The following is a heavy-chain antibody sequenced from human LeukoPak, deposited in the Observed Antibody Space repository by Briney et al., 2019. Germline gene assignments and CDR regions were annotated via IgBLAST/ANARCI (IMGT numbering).Heavy chain of an antibody. V-gene: IGHV3-21*01. Sequence: GGSLRLSRAASGFTFSSYSMNWVRQAPGKGLEWVSSISSSSSYIYYANSVKGRFTISRDNSKNTLYLQMNSLRAEDTAVYYCAKDAPSEVTTSPYYFDYWGQGTLVTVSS. CDR1: GFTFSSYS. CDR2: ISSSSSYI. CDR3: AKDAPSEVTTSPYYFDY. D-gene: IGHD4-17*01. J-gene: IGHJ4*02.